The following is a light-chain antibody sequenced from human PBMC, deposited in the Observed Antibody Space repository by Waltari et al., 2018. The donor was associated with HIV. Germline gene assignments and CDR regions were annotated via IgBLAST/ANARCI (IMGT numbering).Light chain of an antibody. CDR3: AAWDENLNGL. J-gene: IGLJ3*02. V-gene: IGLV1-44*01. Sequence: QSVLTQPPSASGTPGQRVTISCSGSSSNIGTHTVHWYQHLPGPAPKLLIYSNNQRPAGVPGLFSASKSGTAASLAISGLRSEDEAEYYCAAWDENLNGLFGGGTKLTVL. CDR1: SSNIGTHT. CDR2: SNN.